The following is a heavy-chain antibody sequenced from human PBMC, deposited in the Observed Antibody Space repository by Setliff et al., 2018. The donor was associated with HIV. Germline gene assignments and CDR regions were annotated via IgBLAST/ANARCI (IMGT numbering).Heavy chain of an antibody. J-gene: IGHJ4*02. CDR1: GGSISSGGYY. Sequence: SETLSLTCTVSGGSISSGGYYWSWIRQHPGKGLEWIVYIYYSGSTYYNPSRKSRVTISVDTSKNQFSLKLSSVTAADTAVFYCARVNSIGGSSTSCPVHYWGQGTLVTVTS. CDR2: IYYSGST. CDR3: ARVNSIGGSSTSCPVHY. D-gene: IGHD2-2*01. V-gene: IGHV4-31*03.